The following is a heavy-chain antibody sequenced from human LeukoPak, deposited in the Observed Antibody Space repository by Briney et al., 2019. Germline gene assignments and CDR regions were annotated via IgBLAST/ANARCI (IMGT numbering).Heavy chain of an antibody. CDR3: VRDVHSSYDY. CDR1: GYTFTDYY. V-gene: IGHV1-2*02. D-gene: IGHD3-10*01. CDR2: IGPTYGDT. Sequence: ASVKVSCKTSGYTFTDYYIHWARLAPGQGLELIGWIGPTYGDTNYGQKFQGRVTMTRDTSIRTAFMDLTSPTSDDTAVYYCVRDVHSSYDYWGQGTLVTVSS. J-gene: IGHJ4*02.